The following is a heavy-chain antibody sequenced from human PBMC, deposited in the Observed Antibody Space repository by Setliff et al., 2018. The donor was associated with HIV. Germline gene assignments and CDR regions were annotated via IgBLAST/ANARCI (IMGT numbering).Heavy chain of an antibody. J-gene: IGHJ6*03. CDR2: IYTSGST. CDR1: GGSISSGSYY. D-gene: IGHD6-13*01. Sequence: SETLSLTCTVSGGSISSGSYYWNWIRQPAGKGLEWIGRIYTSGSTNYNPSLKSRVSISVETSKTQGSPKLNSVTAADTAVYYCACGAAAGTDYYYYYYMDVWGKGTTVTVSS. V-gene: IGHV4-61*02. CDR3: ACGAAAGTDYYYYYYMDV.